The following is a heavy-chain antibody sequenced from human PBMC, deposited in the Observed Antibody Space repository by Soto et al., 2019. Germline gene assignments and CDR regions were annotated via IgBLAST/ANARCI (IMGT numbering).Heavy chain of an antibody. CDR2: ISYDGSDQ. J-gene: IGHJ1*01. CDR1: GFTFSSYA. D-gene: IGHD6-13*01. CDR3: ARDLMPGAAPWQEYFQY. V-gene: IGHV3-30*14. Sequence: QVLLVESGGGVVQPGRSLRLSCAASGFTFSSYAMQWVRQAPGKGLEWVAAISYDGSDQYYADSVKGRFTISRDNSKNTLLLQMYSLRADDTAVYHCARDLMPGAAPWQEYFQYWGQGTLVTVSS.